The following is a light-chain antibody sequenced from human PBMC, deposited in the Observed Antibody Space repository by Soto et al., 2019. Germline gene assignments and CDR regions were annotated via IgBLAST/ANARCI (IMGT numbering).Light chain of an antibody. CDR1: SSDVGTYNL. Sequence: QSAPTQPASVSGSPGQSITISCTGTSSDVGTYNLVSWFQQHPGKAPRLLIYEVSQRPSGVSSRFSGSKSGNTASQTISGLQAEDEADYYCCSYAGDSTYVFGTGTKLTVL. CDR2: EVS. V-gene: IGLV2-23*02. CDR3: CSYAGDSTYV. J-gene: IGLJ1*01.